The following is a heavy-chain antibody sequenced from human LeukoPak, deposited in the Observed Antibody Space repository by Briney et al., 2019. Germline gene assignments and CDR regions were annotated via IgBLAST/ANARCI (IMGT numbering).Heavy chain of an antibody. CDR1: GYTFTSYG. J-gene: IGHJ4*02. CDR3: ARVQAVAGFSDY. CDR2: ISAYNGNT. V-gene: IGHV1-18*01. D-gene: IGHD6-19*01. Sequence: ASVKVSCKASGYTFTSYGISWVRQAPGQGLEWMGWISAYNGNTNYAQKLQSRVTMTTDTSTSTAYMELRSLRSDDTAVYYCARVQAVAGFSDYWGQGTLVTVSS.